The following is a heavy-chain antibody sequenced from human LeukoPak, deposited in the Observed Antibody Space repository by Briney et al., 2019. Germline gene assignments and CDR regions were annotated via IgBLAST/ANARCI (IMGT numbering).Heavy chain of an antibody. D-gene: IGHD2-21*02. CDR2: IYSGGST. CDR3: ARSPGAYCGGDCYPYYFDY. Sequence: PGGSLRLSCAASGFTVSSNYMSWVRPAPGEGLEWVSVIYSGGSTYYADSVKGRFTISRDNSKNTLYLQMNSLRAEYTAVYYCARSPGAYCGGDCYPYYFDYWGQGTLVTVSS. CDR1: GFTVSSNY. V-gene: IGHV3-53*01. J-gene: IGHJ4*02.